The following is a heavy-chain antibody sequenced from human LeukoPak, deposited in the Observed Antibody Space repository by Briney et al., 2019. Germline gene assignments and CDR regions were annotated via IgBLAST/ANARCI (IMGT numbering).Heavy chain of an antibody. D-gene: IGHD3-22*01. V-gene: IGHV4-59*12. CDR3: AAHKYYYDSSGYYWDAFDI. J-gene: IGHJ3*02. CDR1: GGSISSYY. Sequence: PSETLSLTCTVSGGSISSYYWSWIRQPPGKGLEWIGYIYYSGSTNYNPSLKSRVTISVDTSKNQFSLKLSSVTAADTAVYYCAAHKYYYDSSGYYWDAFDIWGQGTMVTVSS. CDR2: IYYSGST.